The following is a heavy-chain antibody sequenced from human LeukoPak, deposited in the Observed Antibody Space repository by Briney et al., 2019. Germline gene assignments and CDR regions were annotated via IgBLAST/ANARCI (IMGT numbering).Heavy chain of an antibody. D-gene: IGHD6-13*01. CDR2: ISYDGSNK. CDR1: GFTFSSYA. Sequence: AGGSLRLSCAASGFTFSSYAMHWVRQAPGKGLEWVAVISYDGSNKYYADSVKGRFTISRGNSKNTLYLQMNSLRAEDTAVYYCARDSAGYSSSWYSYYFDYWGQGTLVTVSS. CDR3: ARDSAGYSSSWYSYYFDY. V-gene: IGHV3-30-3*01. J-gene: IGHJ4*02.